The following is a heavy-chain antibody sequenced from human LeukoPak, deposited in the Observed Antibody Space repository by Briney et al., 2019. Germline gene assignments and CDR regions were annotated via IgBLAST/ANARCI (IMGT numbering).Heavy chain of an antibody. CDR3: ARDVRETYYDILTGHYEGWFDP. CDR2: ISAYNGNT. J-gene: IGHJ5*02. CDR1: GYTFTSYG. V-gene: IGHV1-18*01. D-gene: IGHD3-9*01. Sequence: GASVKVSCKASGYTFTSYGISWVRQAPGQGLEWMGWISAYNGNTNYAQKLQGRVTMTTDTSTSTAYMELRSLRSDDTAVYYCARDVRETYYDILTGHYEGWFDPWGQGTLVTVSS.